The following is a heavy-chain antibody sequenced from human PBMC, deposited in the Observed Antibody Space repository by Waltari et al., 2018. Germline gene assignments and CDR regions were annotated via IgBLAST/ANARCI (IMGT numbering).Heavy chain of an antibody. CDR1: GFTFSSYA. Sequence: EVQLVESGGGLVQPGGSLRLSCAASGFTFSSYAIRWVRQAPGKGLEWVSAISGSGGSNYYADSVKGRFTISRDNSKNTLYLQMNSLRAEDTAVYYCAKASTNYDFWSGYPYYYYGMDVWGQGTTVTVSS. CDR3: AKASTNYDFWSGYPYYYYGMDV. CDR2: ISGSGGSN. D-gene: IGHD3-3*01. V-gene: IGHV3-23*04. J-gene: IGHJ6*02.